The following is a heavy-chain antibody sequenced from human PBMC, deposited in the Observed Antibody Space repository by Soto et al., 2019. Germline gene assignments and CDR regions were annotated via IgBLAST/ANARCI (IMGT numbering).Heavy chain of an antibody. V-gene: IGHV4-4*02. Sequence: QVQLQESGPGLVKPSETLSLTCDVSGGSITNNNWWSWVRPPPGEGLEWIGEMHHIGSTNYNPSLKNRVTMSVDTSKNQFFLKLNSVTAADTAVYYCTKDSAYALDYGGKGNLVTVSS. D-gene: IGHD5-12*01. CDR2: MHHIGST. CDR3: TKDSAYALDY. J-gene: IGHJ4*02. CDR1: GGSITNNNW.